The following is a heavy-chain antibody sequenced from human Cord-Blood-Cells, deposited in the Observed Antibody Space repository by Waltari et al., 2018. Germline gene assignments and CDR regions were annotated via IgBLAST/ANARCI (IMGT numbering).Heavy chain of an antibody. D-gene: IGHD5-18*01. CDR1: GFTFSSYW. V-gene: IGHV3-7*01. CDR2: IKQDGSEK. J-gene: IGHJ4*02. Sequence: EVQLVASGGGLVQPGGSLRLSCAASGFTFSSYWMSWVRPAPGKGLEWVANIKQDGSEKYYVDSVKGRFTISRDNAKNSLYLQMNSLRAEDTAVYYCARAPRGYSYGIDYWGQGTLVTVSS. CDR3: ARAPRGYSYGIDY.